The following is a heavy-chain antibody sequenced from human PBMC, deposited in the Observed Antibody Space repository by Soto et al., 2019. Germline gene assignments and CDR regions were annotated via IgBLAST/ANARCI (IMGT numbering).Heavy chain of an antibody. Sequence: SVQVSCTASGYTFTSYRISWVRHAPGQGLEWMGWISAYNGNTNYAQKLQGRVTMTTDTSTSTAYMELRSLRSDDTAVEDCARGNRSLWFEPWGQGTPVTVDS. V-gene: IGHV1-18*01. CDR3: ARGNRSLWFEP. CDR2: ISAYNGNT. CDR1: GYTFTSYR. D-gene: IGHD6-19*01. J-gene: IGHJ5*02.